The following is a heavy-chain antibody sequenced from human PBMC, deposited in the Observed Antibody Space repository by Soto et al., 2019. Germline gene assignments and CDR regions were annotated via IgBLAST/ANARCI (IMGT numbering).Heavy chain of an antibody. CDR3: AHPRGYGVFDAVDI. Sequence: GGSLRLSCAASGFAFSSSEMDWVRLAPGKGLEWVSAISNSGDSTYYAESVRGRFTISRDNSINTLYLHLRSLRPEDTAVYYCAHPRGYGVFDAVDIWGQGTMVTVSS. D-gene: IGHD4-17*01. CDR1: GFAFSSSE. J-gene: IGHJ3*02. V-gene: IGHV3-23*01. CDR2: ISNSGDST.